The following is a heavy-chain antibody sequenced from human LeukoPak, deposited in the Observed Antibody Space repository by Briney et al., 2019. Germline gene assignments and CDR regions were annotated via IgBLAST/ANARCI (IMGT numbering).Heavy chain of an antibody. D-gene: IGHD3-22*01. Sequence: GGSLRLSCAASGFTFSSYSMNWVRQAPGKGLEWVAFIRYDGSNKYYADSVKGRFTISRDNSKNTLYLQMNSLRAEDTAVYYCAKDRVTMIVVVPTTLQHWGQGTLVTVSS. CDR2: IRYDGSNK. V-gene: IGHV3-30*02. J-gene: IGHJ1*01. CDR1: GFTFSSYS. CDR3: AKDRVTMIVVVPTTLQH.